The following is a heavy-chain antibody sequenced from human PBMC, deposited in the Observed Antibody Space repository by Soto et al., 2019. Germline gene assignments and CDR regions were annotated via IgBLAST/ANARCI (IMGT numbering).Heavy chain of an antibody. CDR2: ISWNSNTI. CDR1: GFTFDDYA. CDR3: AKDTNSGGPAPIDY. D-gene: IGHD3-10*01. J-gene: IGHJ4*02. Sequence: GGSLRLSCAASGFTFDDYAMHWVRQAPGKGLEWVSRISWNSNTIVYADSVKGRFTISRDNAENSLYLQMNSLRVEDTAMYYCAKDTNSGGPAPIDYWGQGTMVTVSS. V-gene: IGHV3-9*01.